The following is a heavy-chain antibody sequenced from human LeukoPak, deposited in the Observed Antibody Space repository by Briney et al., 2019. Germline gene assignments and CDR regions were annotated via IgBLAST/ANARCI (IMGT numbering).Heavy chain of an antibody. J-gene: IGHJ4*02. CDR1: GFTFSDYY. CDR3: ARVGLIGDYVDY. D-gene: IGHD4-17*01. CDR2: ISSSSSYT. V-gene: IGHV3-11*06. Sequence: GGSLRLSCAASGFTFSDYYMSWIRQAPGKGLEWVSYISSSSSYTNYADSVEGRFTISRDNAKNSLYLQMNSLRAEDTAVYYCARVGLIGDYVDYWGQGTLVTVSS.